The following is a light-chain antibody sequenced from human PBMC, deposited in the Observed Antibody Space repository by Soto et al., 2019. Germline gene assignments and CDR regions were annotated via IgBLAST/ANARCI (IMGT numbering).Light chain of an antibody. CDR2: DAS. J-gene: IGKJ1*01. Sequence: ILMTQSPATLSVSPGERATLSCRASQSVSNNLAWYQQKPGQAPRLLIYDASTRATGIPARFSGSGSGTEFTLTISGLQSEDLAVYYCQQYNNWPPWTFGQGTKVGIK. CDR3: QQYNNWPPWT. CDR1: QSVSNN. V-gene: IGKV3-15*01.